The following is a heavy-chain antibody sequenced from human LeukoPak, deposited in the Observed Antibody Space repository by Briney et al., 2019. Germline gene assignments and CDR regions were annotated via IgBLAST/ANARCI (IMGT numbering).Heavy chain of an antibody. V-gene: IGHV5-51*01. CDR2: IYPGDSDT. CDR1: GYSFTSYW. J-gene: IGHJ3*02. CDR3: ARGRGYCSSTSCYTELIDAFDI. D-gene: IGHD2-2*02. Sequence: GESLKISCKGSGYSFTSYWIGWVRQMPGKGLEWMGIIYPGDSDTRYSPSFQGQVTISADKSISTAYLQWSSLKASDTAMYYCARGRGYCSSTSCYTELIDAFDIWGQGTMVTVSS.